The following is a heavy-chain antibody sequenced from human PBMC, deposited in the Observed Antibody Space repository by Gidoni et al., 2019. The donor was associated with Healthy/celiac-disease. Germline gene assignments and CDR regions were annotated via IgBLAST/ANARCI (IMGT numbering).Heavy chain of an antibody. CDR2: ISYDGSNK. J-gene: IGHJ6*02. D-gene: IGHD3-3*01. Sequence: QVQLVESGGGVVQPGRSLRLSCAASGFTFSSSAMHWFRQAPGKGLEWVAVISYDGSNKYYADSVKGRFTISRDNSKNTLYLQMNSLRAEDTAVYYCARVGVVKVEIGLPGYYYGMDVWGQGTTVTVSS. CDR1: GFTFSSSA. CDR3: ARVGVVKVEIGLPGYYYGMDV. V-gene: IGHV3-30-3*01.